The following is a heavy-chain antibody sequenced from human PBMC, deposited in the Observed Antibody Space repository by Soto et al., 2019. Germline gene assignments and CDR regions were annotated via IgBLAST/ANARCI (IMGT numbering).Heavy chain of an antibody. D-gene: IGHD1-26*01. Sequence: GGSQRLSCAASGFTFRDYYRSWIRQAPGKGLEWVSYISSNTIYYADSVKGRFTISRDNAKNSLYLQMNSLRAEDTAVYYCAGNSGTYFTYFDYWGQGTLVTVSS. J-gene: IGHJ4*02. V-gene: IGHV3-11*01. CDR1: GFTFRDYY. CDR3: AGNSGTYFTYFDY. CDR2: ISSNTI.